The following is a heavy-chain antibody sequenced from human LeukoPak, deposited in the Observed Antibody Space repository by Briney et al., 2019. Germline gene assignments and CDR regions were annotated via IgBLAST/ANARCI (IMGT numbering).Heavy chain of an antibody. D-gene: IGHD4-11*01. J-gene: IGHJ5*02. CDR2: IIPIFGTT. CDR1: GGTFSSYA. V-gene: IGHV1-69*06. Sequence: SVKVSCKASGGTFSSYAVSWVRQAPGQGLEWMGGIIPIFGTTNYAQKFQDRVTITADKSTSTAYMELSSLRSEDTAVYYCARDHDYSNWFDPWGQGTLVTVSS. CDR3: ARDHDYSNWFDP.